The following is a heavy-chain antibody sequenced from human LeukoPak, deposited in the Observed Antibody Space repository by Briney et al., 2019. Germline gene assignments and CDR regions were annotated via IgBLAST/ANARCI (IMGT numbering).Heavy chain of an antibody. V-gene: IGHV4-59*08. J-gene: IGHJ6*02. CDR3: ARLAKSGSLSWSYHGMDV. Sequence: SETLSLTCTVSGDSINNYYWNWIRQPPGKGLEWIGYRYYSGITNYNPSLKSRVTISMDRSRNQFSLRVTSVTAADTAIYYCARLAKSGSLSWSYHGMDVWGQGTTVTVSS. CDR2: RYYSGIT. CDR1: GDSINNYY. D-gene: IGHD1-26*01.